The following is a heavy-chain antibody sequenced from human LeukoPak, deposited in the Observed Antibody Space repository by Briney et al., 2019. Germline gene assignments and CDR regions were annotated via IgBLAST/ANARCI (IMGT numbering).Heavy chain of an antibody. V-gene: IGHV1-8*01. J-gene: IGHJ6*02. CDR2: MNPNSGNT. D-gene: IGHD3-3*01. CDR3: ARGRYDFWSGYSIYYYYYGMDV. Sequence: ASVKVSCKASGYTFTSYDINWVRQATGQGLEWMGWMNPNSGNTGYAQKFQGRVTMTRNTSISTAYMELSSLRSEDTAVFYCARGRYDFWSGYSIYYYYYGMDVWGQGTTVTVSS. CDR1: GYTFTSYD.